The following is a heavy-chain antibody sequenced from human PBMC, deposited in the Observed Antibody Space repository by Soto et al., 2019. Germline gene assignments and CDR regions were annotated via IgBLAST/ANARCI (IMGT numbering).Heavy chain of an antibody. CDR3: ARGGLYSSQTANFDS. CDR2: IYYSGST. V-gene: IGHV4-59*11. Sequence: PSETLSLTCIVSGGSINRHYRHWIRQPPGKPLEWIGYIYYSGSTNYSPSLKSRVTMSVDTSKNQFSLRLNSVTTADTAAYYCARGGLYSSQTANFDSWGQGILVTVSS. D-gene: IGHD6-19*01. J-gene: IGHJ5*01. CDR1: GGSINRHY.